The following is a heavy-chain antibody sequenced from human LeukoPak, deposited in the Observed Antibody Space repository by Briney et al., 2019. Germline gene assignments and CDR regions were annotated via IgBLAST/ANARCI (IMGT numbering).Heavy chain of an antibody. CDR3: ARGFYGAGSHFDY. CDR2: IFHTGHT. Sequence: SQTLSLTCAVSGDSISSGDFPWSWIRQPPGKGLEWIGYIFHTGHTSYNPSLKSRVTISVDMSKNQLSLRLTSVTAADTAVYYCARGFYGAGSHFDYWGQGTLVTVSS. V-gene: IGHV4-30-2*01. D-gene: IGHD3-10*01. J-gene: IGHJ4*02. CDR1: GDSISSGDFP.